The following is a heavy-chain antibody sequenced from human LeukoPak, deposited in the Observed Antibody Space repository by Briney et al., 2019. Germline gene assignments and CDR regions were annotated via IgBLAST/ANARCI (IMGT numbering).Heavy chain of an antibody. J-gene: IGHJ4*02. Sequence: GGSLRLSCAASGFTFSSYSMHWVRQAPGKGLEWVSSISSSTSYIYYADSMRGRFTISRDNAKNSLYLQMNSLRADDTAVYYCARNVLGYGDWDYWGQGTLVTVSS. V-gene: IGHV3-21*01. CDR3: ARNVLGYGDWDY. CDR2: ISSSTSYI. D-gene: IGHD4-17*01. CDR1: GFTFSSYS.